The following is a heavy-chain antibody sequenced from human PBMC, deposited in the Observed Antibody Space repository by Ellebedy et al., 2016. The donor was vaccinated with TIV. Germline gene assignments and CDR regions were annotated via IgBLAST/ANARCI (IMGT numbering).Heavy chain of an antibody. V-gene: IGHV1-69*02. J-gene: IGHJ5*02. CDR1: GGTFSSYP. CDR2: IIPILGIA. Sequence: AASVKVSCKASGGTFSSYPISWVRQAPGQGLEWMGRIIPILGIANYAQRFQGRVTITADKSTSTAYMELSSLRSEDKAVYYCAAGNDGGWFVPWGQGTRVTVSS. CDR3: AAGNDGGWFVP. D-gene: IGHD1-1*01.